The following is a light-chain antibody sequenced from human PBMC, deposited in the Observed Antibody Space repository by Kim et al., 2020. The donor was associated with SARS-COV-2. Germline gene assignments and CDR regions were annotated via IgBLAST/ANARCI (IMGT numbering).Light chain of an antibody. CDR2: GAS. CDR3: QQYNNWPPFT. CDR1: QSVSSN. V-gene: IGKV3-15*01. J-gene: IGKJ3*01. Sequence: EIVMTQCQATLSVSPGERATLTCRASQSVSSNLAWYQQKPGQAPRLLIYGASTRATGIPARFSGSGSGTEFTLTISSLQSEDFAVYYCQQYNNWPPFTFGPGTKVDIK.